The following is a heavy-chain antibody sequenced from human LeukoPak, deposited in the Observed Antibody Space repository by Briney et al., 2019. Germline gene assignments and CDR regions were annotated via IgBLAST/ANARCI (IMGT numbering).Heavy chain of an antibody. CDR2: ISSSSTYT. CDR3: ALHSSSWTIDS. Sequence: GGSLRLSCAVSGFTFSDYYMSSIRQAPGRGLEWVSYISSSSTYTKYADSVKGRVTISRDNAKNSLYLQMNSLRAEDTAVYYCALHSSSWTIDSWGQGTLVTVSS. D-gene: IGHD6-13*01. CDR1: GFTFSDYY. J-gene: IGHJ4*02. V-gene: IGHV3-11*06.